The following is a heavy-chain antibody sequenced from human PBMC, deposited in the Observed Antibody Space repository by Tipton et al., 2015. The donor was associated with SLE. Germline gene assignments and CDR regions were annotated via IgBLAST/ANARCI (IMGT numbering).Heavy chain of an antibody. V-gene: IGHV1-18*01. J-gene: IGHJ6*02. CDR1: GYTFTSYG. D-gene: IGHD1-26*01. Sequence: QSGPEVKKPGASVKVSCKASGYTFTSYGISWVRQAPGQGLEWMGWISAYNGNTNYAQKLQGRVTMTTDTSTSTAYMELSRLRSDDTAVYYCARTPSVAATPYYYYGMDVWGRGTTVTVSS. CDR2: ISAYNGNT. CDR3: ARTPSVAATPYYYYGMDV.